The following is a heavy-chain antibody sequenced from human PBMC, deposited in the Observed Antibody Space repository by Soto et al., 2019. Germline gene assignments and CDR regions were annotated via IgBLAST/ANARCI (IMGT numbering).Heavy chain of an antibody. D-gene: IGHD3-22*01. CDR3: ARDFFDSSDYTTNWFDP. CDR1: GDSISNSRFY. J-gene: IGHJ5*02. Sequence: PEKLSLTFSVSGDSISNSRFYWAWIRQPPGEGLEWIGSIYHTGNAYYNPSLKSRVTISVDTSKNQFSLKLTSVTAADAALYYCARDFFDSSDYTTNWFDPWGQGTLVTVS. CDR2: IYHTGNA. V-gene: IGHV4-39*01.